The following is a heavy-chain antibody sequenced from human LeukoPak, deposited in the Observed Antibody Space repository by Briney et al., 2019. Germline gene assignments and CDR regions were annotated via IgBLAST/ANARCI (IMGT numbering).Heavy chain of an antibody. Sequence: PGGSLRLSCVASGFNFNYAWMTWVRQAPGKGPEWVGRIKSKTDGGATDDAAAVKGRFSISRDDSRSTVYLQMTSLKTEDTAVYFCTTLVGAPTYWGQGTLVTVSS. CDR1: GFNFNYAW. J-gene: IGHJ4*02. D-gene: IGHD1-26*01. CDR2: IKSKTDGGAT. CDR3: TTLVGAPTY. V-gene: IGHV3-15*01.